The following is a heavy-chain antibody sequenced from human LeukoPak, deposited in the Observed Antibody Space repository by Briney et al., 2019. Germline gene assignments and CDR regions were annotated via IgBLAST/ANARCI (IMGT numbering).Heavy chain of an antibody. CDR3: AREQVDYDILTGYYTGIDY. CDR1: GGSISSSSYY. Sequence: SETLSLTCTVSGGSISSSSYYWGWIRQPPGKGLEWIGSIYYSGSTYYNPSLRSRVTISVDTSKNQFSLKLSSVTAADTAVYYCAREQVDYDILTGYYTGIDYWGQGTLVTVSS. CDR2: IYYSGST. J-gene: IGHJ4*02. D-gene: IGHD3-9*01. V-gene: IGHV4-39*07.